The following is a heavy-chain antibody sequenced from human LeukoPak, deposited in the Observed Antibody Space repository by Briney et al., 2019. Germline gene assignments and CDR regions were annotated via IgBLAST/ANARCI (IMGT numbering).Heavy chain of an antibody. CDR3: ARDLSGIVGATPQDY. D-gene: IGHD1-26*01. J-gene: IGHJ4*02. V-gene: IGHV1-69*04. CDR2: IIPILGIA. CDR1: GGTFSSYA. Sequence: GASVKVSCKASGGTFSSYAISWVRQAPGQGLEWMGRIIPILGIANYAQKFQGRVTITADKSTSTAYMELGSLRSEDTAVYYCARDLSGIVGATPQDYWGQGTLVTVSS.